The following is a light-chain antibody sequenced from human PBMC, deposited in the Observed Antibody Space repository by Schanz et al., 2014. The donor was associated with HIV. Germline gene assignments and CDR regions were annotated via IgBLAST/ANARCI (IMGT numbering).Light chain of an antibody. V-gene: IGKV3-15*01. CDR3: QQYNNLPLT. Sequence: EIVLTQSPGTLSLSPGERATLSCGASQSVSNSFLAWYQQNPGQAPRLLISGASTRATGVPARFSGSGSGTEFTLTISSLQSEDFAVYYCQQYNNLPLTFGGGTKVEIK. CDR1: QSVSNS. CDR2: GAS. J-gene: IGKJ4*01.